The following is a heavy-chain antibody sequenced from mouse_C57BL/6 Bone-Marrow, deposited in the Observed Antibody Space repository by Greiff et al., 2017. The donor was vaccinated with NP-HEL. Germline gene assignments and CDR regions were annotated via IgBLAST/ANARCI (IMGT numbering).Heavy chain of an antibody. CDR3: ARDHYGWFAY. V-gene: IGHV1-64*01. Sequence: QVQLQQPGAELVKPGASVKLSCKASGYTFTSYWMHWVKQRPGQGLEWIGMIHPNSGSTNYNEKFKSKATLTVDKSSSTAYMQLSSLTSEDAAVYYCARDHYGWFAYWGQGTLVTVSA. J-gene: IGHJ3*01. CDR1: GYTFTSYW. CDR2: IHPNSGST. D-gene: IGHD1-2*01.